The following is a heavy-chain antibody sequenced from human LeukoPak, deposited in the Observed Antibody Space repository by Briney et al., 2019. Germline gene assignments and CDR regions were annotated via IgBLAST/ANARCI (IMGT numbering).Heavy chain of an antibody. V-gene: IGHV3-7*05. Sequence: GGSLRLSCVASGFTFSNFLMSWVRQAPGRGLEWVANIKQAGNEKYYMDSVKGRFTISRDNAKNSVFLQMNSLRAEDTAVYYCARDYCSGVTCYSGYWGQGTLVTVSS. CDR2: IKQAGNEK. D-gene: IGHD2-15*01. CDR1: GFTFSNFL. J-gene: IGHJ4*02. CDR3: ARDYCSGVTCYSGY.